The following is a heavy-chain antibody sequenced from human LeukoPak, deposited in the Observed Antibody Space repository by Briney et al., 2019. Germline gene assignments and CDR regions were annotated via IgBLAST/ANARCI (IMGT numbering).Heavy chain of an antibody. V-gene: IGHV4-59*01. CDR2: IYYSGST. CDR1: GGSISSYY. CDR3: ARDLGDAFDI. J-gene: IGHJ3*02. D-gene: IGHD3-10*01. Sequence: SETLSLTCTVSGGSISSYYWSWIRQPPGKGLEWIGYIYYSGSTNYNPSLKSRVTISVDTSKNQFSLKLSSVTAADTAVYYCARDLGDAFDIWGQGTMVTVSS.